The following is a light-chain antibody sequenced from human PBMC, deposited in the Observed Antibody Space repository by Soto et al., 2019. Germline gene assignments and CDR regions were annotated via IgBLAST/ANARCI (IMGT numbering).Light chain of an antibody. CDR3: QQYGSSIT. V-gene: IGKV3-20*01. Sequence: EIVMTQSPATLSVSPGKRATLSFRASQSVINNLAWYQHKPGQAPRLLIYGTSSRATGIPDRFSGSGSGTDFTLTISRLEPEDFAVYYCQQYGSSITFGQGTRLEIK. CDR1: QSVINN. J-gene: IGKJ5*01. CDR2: GTS.